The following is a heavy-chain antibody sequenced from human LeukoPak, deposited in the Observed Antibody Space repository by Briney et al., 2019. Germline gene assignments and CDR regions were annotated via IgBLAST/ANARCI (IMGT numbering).Heavy chain of an antibody. CDR2: INSDGSST. D-gene: IGHD1-26*01. J-gene: IGHJ4*02. CDR3: ARDRVGAYFDY. CDR1: GFTFSSYW. V-gene: IGHV3-74*01. Sequence: GGSLRLSCAASGFTFSSYWMHWVRQAPGKWLVWVSRINSDGSSTSYADSVKGRFTISRDNAKNTLYLQMNSLRAEDTAVYYCARDRVGAYFDYWGQGTLVTVSS.